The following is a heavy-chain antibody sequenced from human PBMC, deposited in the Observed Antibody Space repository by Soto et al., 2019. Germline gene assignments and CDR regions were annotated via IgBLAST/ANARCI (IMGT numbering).Heavy chain of an antibody. J-gene: IGHJ5*02. CDR1: GGSFSGYY. D-gene: IGHD2-15*01. CDR2: INHSGST. CDR3: AKGGCSGGSCYNRFDP. V-gene: IGHV4-34*01. Sequence: QLQLQQWGAGLLKPPETLSLTCAVYGGSFSGYYWNWIRQPPGKGLEWIGEINHSGSTNYNPSLKSRVTISVDTSKNQFSLKLTSVTVADTAVYYCAKGGCSGGSCYNRFDPWGQGTLVTVSS.